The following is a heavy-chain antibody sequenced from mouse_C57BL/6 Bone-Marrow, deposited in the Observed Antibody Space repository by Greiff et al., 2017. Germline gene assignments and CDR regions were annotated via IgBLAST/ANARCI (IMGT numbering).Heavy chain of an antibody. CDR2: INPNYGGT. V-gene: IGHV1-26*01. CDR1: GYTFTDSY. D-gene: IGHD2-2*01. J-gene: IGHJ2*01. Sequence: EVQLQQSGPELVKPGASVKISCKASGYTFTDSYMNWVKQSHGKSLEWIGDINPNYGGTSYNQKFKGKATLTVDKSSSTAYMELRSLTSEDSAVYDCARATMVTTALLDDWGQGTTLTVAS. CDR3: ARATMVTTALLDD.